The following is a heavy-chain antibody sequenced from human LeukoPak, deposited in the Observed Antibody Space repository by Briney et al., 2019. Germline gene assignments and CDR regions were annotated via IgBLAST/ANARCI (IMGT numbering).Heavy chain of an antibody. V-gene: IGHV3-9*01. J-gene: IGHJ4*02. CDR3: ARDSQWLRH. Sequence: AGGSLRLSCAASGFTFDDYAMHWVRQAPGKGLEWVSGISWNSGSIGYADSVKGRFTISRDNAKNSLYLQMNSLRAEDTAVYYCARDSQWLRHWGQGTLVTVSS. D-gene: IGHD5-12*01. CDR2: ISWNSGSI. CDR1: GFTFDDYA.